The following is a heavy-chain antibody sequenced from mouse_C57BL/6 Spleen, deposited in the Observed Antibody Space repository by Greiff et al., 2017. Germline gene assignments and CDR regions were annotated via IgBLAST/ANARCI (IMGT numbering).Heavy chain of an antibody. CDR3: ARGAYYGSSYDYCDY. CDR1: GYSITSGYD. J-gene: IGHJ2*01. CDR2: ISYSGST. D-gene: IGHD1-1*01. Sequence: EVQLKESGPGMVKPSQSLSLTCTVTGYSITSGYDWHWIRHFPGNKLEWMGYISYSGSTNYNPSLKSRISITHDTSKNHFFLKLNSVTTEDTATYYCARGAYYGSSYDYCDYWGQGTTLTVSS. V-gene: IGHV3-1*01.